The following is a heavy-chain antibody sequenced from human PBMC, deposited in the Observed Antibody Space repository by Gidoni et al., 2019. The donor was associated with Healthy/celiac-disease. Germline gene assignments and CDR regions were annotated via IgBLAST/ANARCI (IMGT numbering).Heavy chain of an antibody. Sequence: QVQLVQSGPEVKNPGASVKVSCKVSGYTLTELSMHWVRQAPGKGLEWMGGFDPEDGETIYAQKFQGRVTMTEDTSTDTAYMELSSLRSEDTAVYYCATGILITFGGVIVKGDWFDPWGQGTLVTVSS. D-gene: IGHD3-16*02. J-gene: IGHJ5*02. V-gene: IGHV1-24*01. CDR3: ATGILITFGGVIVKGDWFDP. CDR2: FDPEDGET. CDR1: GYTLTELS.